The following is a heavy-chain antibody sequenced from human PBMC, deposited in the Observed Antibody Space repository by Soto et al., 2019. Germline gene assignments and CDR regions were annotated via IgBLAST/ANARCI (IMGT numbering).Heavy chain of an antibody. CDR3: ARGDHTRYLKTLPSDERDV. V-gene: IGHV1-69*01. CDR1: GGTLTSYA. CDR2: IIPIFGSP. Sequence: QVQLVQSGAEVKRPGSSVKVSCKASGGTLTSYAINWVRQAPGQGLAWMGGIIPIFGSPNYAQNYQGRVTITADESTNTAYMELSSMRFEDTAIYNCARGDHTRYLKTLPSDERDVGGQWTTITDSS. D-gene: IGHD2-15*01. J-gene: IGHJ6*02.